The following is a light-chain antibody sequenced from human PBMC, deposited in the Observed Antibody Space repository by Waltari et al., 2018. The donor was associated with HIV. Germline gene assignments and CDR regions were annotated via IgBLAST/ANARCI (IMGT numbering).Light chain of an antibody. CDR3: AAWDDSLRGYV. CDR2: YND. Sequence: QSLLTQPPSVSGAPGPRVIISCSGSRSNLGNRDVNWFQQLPGKPPKLVIYYNDILPSGVSERFSGSKSGTSASLAISGLQSEDEADYYCAAWDDSLRGYVFGTGTTVTVL. J-gene: IGLJ1*01. V-gene: IGLV1-36*01. CDR1: RSNLGNRD.